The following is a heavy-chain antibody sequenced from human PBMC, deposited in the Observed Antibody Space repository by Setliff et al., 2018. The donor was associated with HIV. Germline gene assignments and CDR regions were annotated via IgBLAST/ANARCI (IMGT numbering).Heavy chain of an antibody. Sequence: SETLSLTCVVSTYSISSGFYWAWIRQPPGKGLEWIGSIYYSGTTYYNASLKSRVTMSVDTSKNQFFLKLNSVTAADTAVYYCARRGGIAVAGRGVTRGFDIWGQGTSVTVSS. CDR1: TYSISSGFY. D-gene: IGHD6-19*01. CDR3: ARRGGIAVAGRGVTRGFDI. J-gene: IGHJ3*02. V-gene: IGHV4-38-2*01. CDR2: IYYSGTT.